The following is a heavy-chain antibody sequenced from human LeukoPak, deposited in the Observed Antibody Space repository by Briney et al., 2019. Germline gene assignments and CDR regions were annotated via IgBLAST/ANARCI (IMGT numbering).Heavy chain of an antibody. CDR2: INHRGST. CDR1: GGSLHNYY. V-gene: IGHV4-34*01. J-gene: IGHJ4*02. D-gene: IGHD2-21*02. CDR3: TRGKPETVFDS. Sequence: SETLSLTCTVSGGSLHNYYWTWIRQPPGKGLEWIGEINHRGSTNYNPSLKSRVTMSVDTSKDQFSLKLTSVTAADTAVYYCTRGKPETVFDSWGQGTLVTASS.